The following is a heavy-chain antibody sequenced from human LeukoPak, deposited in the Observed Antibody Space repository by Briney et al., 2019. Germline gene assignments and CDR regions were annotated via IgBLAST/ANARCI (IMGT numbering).Heavy chain of an antibody. CDR3: VKERDAYYDY. D-gene: IGHD2-2*01. CDR2: ISSNGGGT. Sequence: GGSLRLSCSASGFTFSNYPMHWVRQAPGKGLEYVSAISSNGGGTYNADSVKGRFIISRDNSKNTLYLQMGSLRAEDTAVYYCVKERDAYYDYWGQGTLVTVSS. V-gene: IGHV3-64D*06. J-gene: IGHJ4*02. CDR1: GFTFSNYP.